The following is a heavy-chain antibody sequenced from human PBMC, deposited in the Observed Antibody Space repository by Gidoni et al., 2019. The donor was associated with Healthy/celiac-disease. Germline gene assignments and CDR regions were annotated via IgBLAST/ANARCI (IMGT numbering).Heavy chain of an antibody. D-gene: IGHD1-26*01. J-gene: IGHJ4*02. Sequence: EVQLVESGGGLVQPGGSLRLSCAASGFTFSSYSMNWVRQAPGKGLVWFSYISSSSSTIYYAESVKGRLTISREKAKNSLYRKMNSVGDEDGGVYCGGGGGGGSYYYWGQGTLVTVSS. CDR3: GGGGGGSYYY. CDR2: ISSSSSTI. CDR1: GFTFSSYS. V-gene: IGHV3-48*02.